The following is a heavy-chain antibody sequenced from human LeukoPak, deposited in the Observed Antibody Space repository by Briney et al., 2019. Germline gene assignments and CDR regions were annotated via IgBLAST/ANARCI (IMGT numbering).Heavy chain of an antibody. CDR2: ISGSGGST. J-gene: IGHJ6*02. Sequence: PGGSLRLSCAASGFTFSSYAMSWVRQAPGKGLEWVSAISGSGGSTYYADSVKGRFTISRDNSKNTLYLQMGSLRAEDMAVYYCARGELWFGELSYYYGMDVWGQGTTVTVSS. V-gene: IGHV3-23*01. CDR3: ARGELWFGELSYYYGMDV. D-gene: IGHD3-10*01. CDR1: GFTFSSYA.